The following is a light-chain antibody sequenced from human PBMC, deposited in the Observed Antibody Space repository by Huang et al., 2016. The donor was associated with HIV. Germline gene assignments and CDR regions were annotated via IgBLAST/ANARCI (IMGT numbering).Light chain of an antibody. V-gene: IGKV3-15*01. J-gene: IGKJ2*01. CDR3: QQYNNWLMYT. Sequence: EIVMTQSPATLSVSTGETATLSCRASHMISTNLAWYQQKPGQATRLLIYGASTRATGVPARVSGSGSGTEFTLTISSLQSEDFAVYYCQQYNNWLMYTFGQGTKLEIK. CDR2: GAS. CDR1: HMISTN.